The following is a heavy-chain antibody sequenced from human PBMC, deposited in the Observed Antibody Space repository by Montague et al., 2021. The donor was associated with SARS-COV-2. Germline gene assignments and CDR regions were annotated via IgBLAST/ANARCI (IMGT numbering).Heavy chain of an antibody. V-gene: IGHV4-34*01. CDR3: ARGYCSGSGCYYYYGMDV. J-gene: IGHJ6*02. CDR2: TNDSGRT. CDR1: GGSFSGYY. D-gene: IGHD2-15*01. Sequence: SETLSLTCAVYGGSFSGYYWSWIRQPPGRGLEGSGETNDSGRTNYNTSXXGRVTISVDTSKNQFSLRLSSVTAAETAVYYCARGYCSGSGCYYYYGMDVWGQGTTVTVSS.